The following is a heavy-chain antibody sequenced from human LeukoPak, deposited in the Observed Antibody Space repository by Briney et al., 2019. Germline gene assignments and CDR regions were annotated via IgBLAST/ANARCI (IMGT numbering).Heavy chain of an antibody. CDR3: ARACTSTSCHENNWFAP. D-gene: IGHD2-2*01. J-gene: IGHJ5*02. Sequence: ASVKVSFKASGYTFTNYGISWVRQAPGQGLEWMGWISGYNGRTNYALKLPGRVTVTTDISTSTAYMELRSLRSDDTAVYYCARACTSTSCHENNWFAPWGQGTLVIVSS. V-gene: IGHV1-18*01. CDR1: GYTFTNYG. CDR2: ISGYNGRT.